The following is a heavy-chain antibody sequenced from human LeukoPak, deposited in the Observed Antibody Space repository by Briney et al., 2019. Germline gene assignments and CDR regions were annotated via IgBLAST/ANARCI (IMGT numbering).Heavy chain of an antibody. Sequence: SVKVSCKASGGTFSSYAISWVRQAPGQGLEWMGGIIPIFGTANYAQKFQGRVTITADESTSTAYIELSSLRSEDTAVYYCAGHKIKTRIAAAEAGYYYMDVWGKGTTVTISS. J-gene: IGHJ6*03. CDR3: AGHKIKTRIAAAEAGYYYMDV. CDR1: GGTFSSYA. CDR2: IIPIFGTA. V-gene: IGHV1-69*13. D-gene: IGHD6-13*01.